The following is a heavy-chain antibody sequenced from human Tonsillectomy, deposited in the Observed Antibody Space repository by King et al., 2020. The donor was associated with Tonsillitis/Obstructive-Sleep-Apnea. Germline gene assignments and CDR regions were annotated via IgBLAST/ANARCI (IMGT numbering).Heavy chain of an antibody. D-gene: IGHD2-21*01. V-gene: IGHV3-73*01. J-gene: IGHJ3*02. CDR2: IRSKANSYET. CDR3: TSPAIVVVLADDAFDI. CDR1: GVTFSGSD. Sequence: VQLVESGGGLVQPGGSLKLSCAASGVTFSGSDRRWVRQASGKGLEWVGRIRSKANSYETAYAASVKGRFTISRDDSKNTAYLQMNSLKTEDTSVYYCTSPAIVVVLADDAFDIWGQGTMVTVSS.